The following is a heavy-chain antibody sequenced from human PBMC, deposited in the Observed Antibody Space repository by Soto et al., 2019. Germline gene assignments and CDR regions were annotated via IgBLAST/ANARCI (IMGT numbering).Heavy chain of an antibody. Sequence: QITLKESGPTLEKLTQTLTLACTFCGFSLTTRGVGVGWIRQPPGKALECLALIYWDDDKRYSPSLQSRLSITKDTSKNQVVLTMTNVDPLDTATYYCAHIPNYYQYDWFDPWGQGTLVSVSS. CDR2: IYWDDDK. D-gene: IGHD3-16*01. V-gene: IGHV2-5*02. CDR3: AHIPNYYQYDWFDP. J-gene: IGHJ5*02. CDR1: GFSLTTRGVG.